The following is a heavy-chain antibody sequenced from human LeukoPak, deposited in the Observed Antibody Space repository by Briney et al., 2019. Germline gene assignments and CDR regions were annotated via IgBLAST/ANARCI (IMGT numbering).Heavy chain of an antibody. J-gene: IGHJ4*02. CDR1: GGSISSYY. V-gene: IGHV4-59*01. D-gene: IGHD5-18*01. CDR2: IYYSGST. CDR3: ARLREYSYGFTPFDY. Sequence: PSETLSLTCTVSGGSISSYYWSWIRQPPGKGLGWIGYIYYSGSTNYNPSLKSRVTISVDTSRNQFSLKLSSVTAADTAVYYCARLREYSYGFTPFDYWGQGTLVTVSS.